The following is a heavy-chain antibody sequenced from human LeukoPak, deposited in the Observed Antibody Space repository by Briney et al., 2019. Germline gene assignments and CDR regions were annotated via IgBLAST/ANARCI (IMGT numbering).Heavy chain of an antibody. CDR1: GGSISSYY. CDR3: ASKCYYGSGNYIGIDY. Sequence: SETLSLTCTVSGGSISSYYWSWIRQPPGKGLEWIGYIYYTGSTNYNPSLKSRVTISVDTSKNQFSLKLSSVTAADTAVYYCASKCYYGSGNYIGIDYWGQGTLVTVSS. V-gene: IGHV4-59*08. J-gene: IGHJ4*02. CDR2: IYYTGST. D-gene: IGHD3-10*01.